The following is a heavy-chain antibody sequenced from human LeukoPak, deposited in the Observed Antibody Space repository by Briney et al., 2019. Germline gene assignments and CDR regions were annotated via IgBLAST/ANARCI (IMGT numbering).Heavy chain of an antibody. CDR2: INAGNGNT. CDR1: GYTFTSYA. D-gene: IGHD4-11*01. Sequence: ASVKVSCKASGYTFTSYAMHWVRQAPGQRLEWMGWINAGNGNTKYSQKFQGRVTITRDTSASTAYMELSSLRSEDTAVYYCARDLGVNDYSNYRNGWFDPWGQGTLVTVSS. CDR3: ARDLGVNDYSNYRNGWFDP. V-gene: IGHV1-3*01. J-gene: IGHJ5*02.